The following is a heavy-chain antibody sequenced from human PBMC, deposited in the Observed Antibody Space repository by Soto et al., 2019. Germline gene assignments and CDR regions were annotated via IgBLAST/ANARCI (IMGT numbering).Heavy chain of an antibody. D-gene: IGHD3-9*01. J-gene: IGHJ4*02. V-gene: IGHV3-30-3*01. CDR1: GFTFSSYA. CDR3: ASQKNFQILTGYSDDY. Sequence: HPGGSLRLSCAASGFTFSSYAMHWVRQAPGKGLEWVAVISYDGSNKYYADSVKGRFTISRDNSKNTLYLQMNSLRAEDTAVYYCASQKNFQILTGYSDDYWGQGTLVTVSS. CDR2: ISYDGSNK.